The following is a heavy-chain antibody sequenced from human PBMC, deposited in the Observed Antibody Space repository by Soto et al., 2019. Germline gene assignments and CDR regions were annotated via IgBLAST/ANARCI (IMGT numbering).Heavy chain of an antibody. CDR1: GFSLSTSGVG. V-gene: IGHV2-5*02. D-gene: IGHD2-21*02. Sequence: QITLKESGPTLVKPTQTLTLTCTFSGFSLSTSGVGVGWIRQPPGKALEWLALIYWDDDKRYSPSLKSRLTITKDTSKNPVVLTMTNMDPVDTATYYCAHSRCGGDCLQSYPSHYYYGMDVWGQGTTVTVSS. CDR2: IYWDDDK. CDR3: AHSRCGGDCLQSYPSHYYYGMDV. J-gene: IGHJ6*02.